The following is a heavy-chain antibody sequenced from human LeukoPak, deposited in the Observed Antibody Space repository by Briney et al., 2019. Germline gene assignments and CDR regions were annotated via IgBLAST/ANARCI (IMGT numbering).Heavy chain of an antibody. V-gene: IGHV3-30*02. Sequence: GGSLRLSXAASGFTFGSYGMHWVRQSPGKGLEWVAFIRYDGSNKYYADSVKGRFTISRDNSKNTLYLQMNSLRAEDTAVYYCAKDMTTVSYFDYWCQGTLVTVSS. J-gene: IGHJ4*02. CDR2: IRYDGSNK. CDR1: GFTFGSYG. D-gene: IGHD4-11*01. CDR3: AKDMTTVSYFDY.